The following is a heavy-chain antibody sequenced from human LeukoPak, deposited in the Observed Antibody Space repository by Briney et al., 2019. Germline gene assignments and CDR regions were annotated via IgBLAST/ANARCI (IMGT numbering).Heavy chain of an antibody. CDR2: ITGSGGST. V-gene: IGHV3-23*01. D-gene: IGHD2-21*02. CDR3: ARASSVSGDFCFDY. CDR1: GFTFSSYA. J-gene: IGHJ4*02. Sequence: GGSLRLSCAASGFTFSSYAMSWVRQAPGKGLEWVSAITGSGGSTYYADSVKGRFTISRDNSKNTLYLQMNSLRAEDTAVYYCARASSVSGDFCFDYWGQGTLVTVSS.